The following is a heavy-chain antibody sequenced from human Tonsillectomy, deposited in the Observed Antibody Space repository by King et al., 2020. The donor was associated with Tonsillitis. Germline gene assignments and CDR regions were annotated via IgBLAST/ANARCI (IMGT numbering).Heavy chain of an antibody. CDR2: ISGSGGST. J-gene: IGHJ4*02. CDR3: ARNLKAGFDY. D-gene: IGHD1-1*01. Sequence: GQLVQSGGGLVQPGGSLRLSCAASGFTFSSYAMSWVRQAPGKGLEWVSAISGSGGSTFYADSVKGRFTISRDNSKNTVFLQMNSLRAEDTAVYYSARNLKAGFDYWGQGTLVTVSS. V-gene: IGHV3-23*04. CDR1: GFTFSSYA.